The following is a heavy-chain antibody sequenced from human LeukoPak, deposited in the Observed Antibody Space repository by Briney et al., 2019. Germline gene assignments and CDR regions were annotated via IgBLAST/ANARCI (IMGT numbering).Heavy chain of an antibody. CDR3: ARPSGSVTIFGVVDYFDY. D-gene: IGHD3-3*01. J-gene: IGHJ4*02. Sequence: GGSLRLSCVVSGLNFNNYGMNWVRQAPGKGLDWVASIAYDGSNENYAESVKGRFIISRDNSKNTLYVQLSSLTAEDTAVYYCARPSGSVTIFGVVDYFDYWGQGSLVTVSS. V-gene: IGHV3-30*04. CDR1: GLNFNNYG. CDR2: IAYDGSNE.